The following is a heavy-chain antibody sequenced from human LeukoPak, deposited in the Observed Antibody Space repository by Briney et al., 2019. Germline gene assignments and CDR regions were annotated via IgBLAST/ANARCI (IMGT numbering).Heavy chain of an antibody. CDR3: AKRGVVIRVILVGFHKEAYYFYS. J-gene: IGHJ4*02. V-gene: IGHV3-23*01. D-gene: IGHD3-22*01. CDR2: ISDSGGST. CDR1: GITLSNYG. Sequence: PGGSLRLSCAVSGITLSNYGMSWVRQAPGKGMEWVADISDSGGSTNYANSVKGRFTVSRDNPKNTLYLQTNSLRAEDTAVYFCAKRGVVIRVILVGFHKEAYYFYSWGQGALVTVSS.